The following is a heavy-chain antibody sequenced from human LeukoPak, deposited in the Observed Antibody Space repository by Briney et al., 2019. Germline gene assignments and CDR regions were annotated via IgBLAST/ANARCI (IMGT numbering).Heavy chain of an antibody. CDR1: GFTVSGNY. CDR3: ARDRNYYDSSGWESPHYFDY. J-gene: IGHJ4*02. V-gene: IGHV3-53*01. CDR2: IYSGGST. Sequence: QAGGSLRLSCAASGFTVSGNYMSWVRQAPGKGLEWVSVIYSGGSTYYADSVKGRFTISRDNSKNTLYLQMNSLRAEDTAVYYCARDRNYYDSSGWESPHYFDYWGQGTLVTVSS. D-gene: IGHD3-22*01.